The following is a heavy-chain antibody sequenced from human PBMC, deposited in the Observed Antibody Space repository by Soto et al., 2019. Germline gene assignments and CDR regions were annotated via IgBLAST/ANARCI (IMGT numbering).Heavy chain of an antibody. D-gene: IGHD6-6*01. CDR3: ARELGAARPYGMDV. J-gene: IGHJ6*02. CDR1: GGTFSSYA. CDR2: IIPIFGTA. Sequence: SVKVSCKASGGTFSSYAISWVRQAPGQGLEWMGGIIPIFGTANYAQKFQGRVTITADKSTSTAYMELSSLRSEDTAVYYCARELGAARPYGMDVWGQGTTVTVSS. V-gene: IGHV1-69*06.